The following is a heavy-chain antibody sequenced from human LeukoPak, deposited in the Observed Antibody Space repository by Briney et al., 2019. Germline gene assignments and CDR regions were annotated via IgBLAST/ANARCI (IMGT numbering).Heavy chain of an antibody. CDR3: AKDSCSGGSCYRGRPYYYYMDV. J-gene: IGHJ6*03. V-gene: IGHV3-30*02. D-gene: IGHD2-15*01. CDR2: IRYDGSNK. Sequence: PGGSLRLSCAASGFTFSSYGMHWVRQAPGKGLEWVAFIRYDGSNKYYADSVKGRFTISRDNSKNTLYLQMNSLRAEDTAVYYCAKDSCSGGSCYRGRPYYYYMDVWRKGTTVTISS. CDR1: GFTFSSYG.